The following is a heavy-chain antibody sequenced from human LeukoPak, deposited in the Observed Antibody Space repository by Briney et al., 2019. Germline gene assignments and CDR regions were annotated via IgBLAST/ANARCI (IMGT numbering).Heavy chain of an antibody. Sequence: ASVKVSCKASGYTFTGYYMHWVRQAPGQGLEWMGWINPNSGGTNYAQKFQGRVTMTRNTSISTAYMELSSLRSEDTAVYYCARGRRGSCYPWGQGTLVTVSS. J-gene: IGHJ5*02. D-gene: IGHD2-15*01. CDR3: ARGRRGSCYP. V-gene: IGHV1-2*02. CDR2: INPNSGGT. CDR1: GYTFTGYY.